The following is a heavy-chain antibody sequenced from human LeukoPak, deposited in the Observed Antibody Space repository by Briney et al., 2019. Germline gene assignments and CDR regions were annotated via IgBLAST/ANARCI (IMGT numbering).Heavy chain of an antibody. CDR2: IYHSGST. CDR1: GYSISSGYY. V-gene: IGHV4-38-2*02. Sequence: SETLSLTCPVSGYSISSGYYWGWIRRPPGKGLEWIATIYHSGSTYYNPSLKSRVTISVDTSKNQFSLKLSSVTAADTAVYYCARELQLRYFDYWGQGTLVTVSS. J-gene: IGHJ4*02. CDR3: ARELQLRYFDY. D-gene: IGHD5-18*01.